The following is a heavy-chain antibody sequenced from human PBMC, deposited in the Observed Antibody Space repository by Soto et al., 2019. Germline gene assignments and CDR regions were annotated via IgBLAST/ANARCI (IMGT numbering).Heavy chain of an antibody. J-gene: IGHJ6*02. CDR2: IIPIFGTA. Sequence: ASVKVSCKASGGTFSSYAISWVRQAPGQGLEWMGGIIPIFGTANYAQKFQGRVTITADESTSTAYMELSSLRSEDTAVYYCARPMKLAGDYYYGMDVWGQGTTVTVSS. CDR3: ARPMKLAGDYYYGMDV. CDR1: GGTFSSYA. D-gene: IGHD6-6*01. V-gene: IGHV1-69*13.